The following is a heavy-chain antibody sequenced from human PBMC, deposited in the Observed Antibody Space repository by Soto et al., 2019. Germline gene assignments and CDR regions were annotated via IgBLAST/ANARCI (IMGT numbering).Heavy chain of an antibody. Sequence: QVQLVQSGAEVKKPGASVKVSCKASGYTFTSYPMHWVRQAPGQRLEWMGWINAGNGNTTYSQKFQGRVTITRDTLASTVYMELRSLRSEDTPVYYCARSMRLAGDYWGQGTLVTVSS. J-gene: IGHJ4*02. V-gene: IGHV1-3*01. CDR3: ARSMRLAGDY. CDR2: INAGNGNT. CDR1: GYTFTSYP.